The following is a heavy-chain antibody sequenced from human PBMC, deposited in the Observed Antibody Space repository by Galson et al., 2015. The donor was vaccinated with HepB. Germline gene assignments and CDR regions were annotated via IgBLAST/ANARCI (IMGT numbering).Heavy chain of an antibody. J-gene: IGHJ6*02. CDR2: MNPNSGNT. V-gene: IGHV1-8*01. D-gene: IGHD3-10*01. CDR1: GYTFTSYD. Sequence: SVKVSCKASGYTFTSYDINWVRLATGQGLEWMGWMNPNSGNTGYAQKFQGRVTMTRNTSISTAYMELSSLRSEDTAVYYCARVTITMVRGVITYYYGMDVWGQGTTVTVSS. CDR3: ARVTITMVRGVITYYYGMDV.